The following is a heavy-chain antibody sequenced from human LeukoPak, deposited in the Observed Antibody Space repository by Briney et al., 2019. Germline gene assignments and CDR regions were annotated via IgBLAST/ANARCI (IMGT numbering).Heavy chain of an antibody. J-gene: IGHJ5*02. Sequence: PSETLSLTCDVYGGSLSGYYWSWIRQPPGRGLEWIGEINHSGNTKYNPSLKSRVTISVDTSKNQFSLKLSSVTAADTAVYYCAGYYGSGSYYSYNWFDPWGQGTLVTVSS. CDR2: INHSGNT. V-gene: IGHV4-34*01. D-gene: IGHD3-10*01. CDR3: AGYYGSGSYYSYNWFDP. CDR1: GGSLSGYY.